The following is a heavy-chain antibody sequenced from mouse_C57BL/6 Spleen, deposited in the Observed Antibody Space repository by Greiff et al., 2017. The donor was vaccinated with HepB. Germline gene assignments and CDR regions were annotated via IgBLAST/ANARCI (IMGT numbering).Heavy chain of an antibody. CDR1: GYTFTDYE. D-gene: IGHD1-1*01. CDR2: IDPETGGT. J-gene: IGHJ3*01. Sequence: QVQLQQSGAELVRPGASVTLSCKASGYTFTDYEMHWVKQTPVHGLEWIGAIDPETGGTAYNQKFKGKAILTADKSSSTAYMELRSLTSEDSAVYYCTRVPHGSSYGAYWGQGTLVTVSA. V-gene: IGHV1-15*01. CDR3: TRVPHGSSYGAY.